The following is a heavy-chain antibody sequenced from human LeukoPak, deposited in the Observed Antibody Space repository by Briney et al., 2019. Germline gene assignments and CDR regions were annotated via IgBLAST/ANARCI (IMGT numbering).Heavy chain of an antibody. CDR3: AREGISSSDTFDY. CDR1: GFTLSNYE. J-gene: IGHJ4*02. D-gene: IGHD2-15*01. CDR2: ISSSCRTI. V-gene: IGHV3-48*03. Sequence: PGGSLRLSCAASGFTLSNYEMNWVRQAPGQWIDLVSFISSSCRTIYYADSVKGRFTSSRDNAKNSQYLQMNSPRAEDTAVYYCAREGISSSDTFDYWGQGTLVTVSS.